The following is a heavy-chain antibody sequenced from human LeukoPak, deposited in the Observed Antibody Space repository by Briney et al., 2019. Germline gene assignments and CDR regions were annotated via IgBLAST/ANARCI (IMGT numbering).Heavy chain of an antibody. CDR1: GGSISSYY. CDR2: IYYSGST. J-gene: IGHJ6*03. Sequence: SETLSLTCTVSGGSISSYYWSWIRQPPGKGLEWIGYIYYSGSTNYNPSLRSRVTISVDTSKNQFSLKLNSVTAADTAVYYCARSSEGRYYYDSSGYSYYYYYMDVWGKGTTVTISS. CDR3: ARSSEGRYYYDSSGYSYYYYYMDV. D-gene: IGHD3-22*01. V-gene: IGHV4-59*01.